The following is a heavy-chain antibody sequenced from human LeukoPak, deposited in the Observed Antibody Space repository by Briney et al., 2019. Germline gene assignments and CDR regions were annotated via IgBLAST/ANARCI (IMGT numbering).Heavy chain of an antibody. J-gene: IGHJ3*02. CDR2: IWYDGSNK. Sequence: PGGSLRLSCAASGFTFSSYGMHWVRQAPGKGLEWVAVIWYDGSNKYYANSVKGRFTISRDNSKNTLSLQMNSLGAEDTAVYYCAKDPALGRFAFQIWGQGTMVTVSS. D-gene: IGHD1-26*01. CDR3: AKDPALGRFAFQI. CDR1: GFTFSSYG. V-gene: IGHV3-33*06.